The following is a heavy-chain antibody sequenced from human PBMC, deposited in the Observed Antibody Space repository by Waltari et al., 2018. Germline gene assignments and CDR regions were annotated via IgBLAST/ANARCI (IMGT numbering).Heavy chain of an antibody. CDR2: IYYSGST. V-gene: IGHV4-31*03. Sequence: QVQLQESGPGLVKPSQTLSLTCTVSGGSIRSGGYYWSWIRQHPGNGLEWIGYIYYSGSTYYNPSLKSRVTISVDTSKNQFSLKLSSVTAADTAVYYCASSYTRGNGYYYYYMDVWGKGTTVTVSS. J-gene: IGHJ6*03. D-gene: IGHD1-1*01. CDR3: ASSYTRGNGYYYYYMDV. CDR1: GGSIRSGGYY.